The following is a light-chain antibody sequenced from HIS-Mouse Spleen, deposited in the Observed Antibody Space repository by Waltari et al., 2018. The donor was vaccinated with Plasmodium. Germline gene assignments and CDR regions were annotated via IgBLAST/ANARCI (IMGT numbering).Light chain of an antibody. CDR3: YSTDSSGNHRV. J-gene: IGLJ3*02. V-gene: IGLV3-10*01. CDR2: EDS. Sequence: SYELTQPPSVSVSPVQTARITCSGDALPKKYAYWYQQKSGQAPVLAIYEDSKRPSGIPERFSGSSSGTMATLTISGAQVEDEADYYCYSTDSSGNHRVFGGGTKLTVL. CDR1: ALPKKY.